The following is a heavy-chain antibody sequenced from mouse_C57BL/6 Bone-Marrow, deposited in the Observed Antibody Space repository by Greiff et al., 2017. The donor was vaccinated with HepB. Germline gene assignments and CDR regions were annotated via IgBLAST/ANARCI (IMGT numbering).Heavy chain of an antibody. Sequence: EVMLVESGGGLVKPGGSLKLSCAASGFTFSSYAMSWVRQTPEKRLEWVATISDGGSYTYYPDNVKGRFTISRDNAKNNLYLQMSHLKSEDTAMYYCARYFALWGGITTVVASHYAMDYWGQGTSVTVSS. V-gene: IGHV5-4*03. J-gene: IGHJ4*01. D-gene: IGHD1-1*01. CDR1: GFTFSSYA. CDR2: ISDGGSYT. CDR3: ARYFALWGGITTVVASHYAMDY.